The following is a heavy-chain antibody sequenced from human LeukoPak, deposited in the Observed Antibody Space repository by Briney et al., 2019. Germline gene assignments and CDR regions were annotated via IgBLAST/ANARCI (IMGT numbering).Heavy chain of an antibody. D-gene: IGHD4-17*01. V-gene: IGHV3-23*01. CDR1: GFTFNNYA. J-gene: IGHJ4*02. Sequence: GGSLRLSCSASGFTFNNYAMSWVRQAPGKRLEWASSISDGGISTYYADSVRGRFSISRDNSKNTLSLQMNSLSAEDTAMYYCAKYQSTVTAIFDDWGQGTLVTVSS. CDR3: AKYQSTVTAIFDD. CDR2: ISDGGIST.